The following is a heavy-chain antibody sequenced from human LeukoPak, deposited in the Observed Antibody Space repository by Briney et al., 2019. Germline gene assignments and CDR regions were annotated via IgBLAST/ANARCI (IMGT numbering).Heavy chain of an antibody. D-gene: IGHD2-15*01. V-gene: IGHV5-51*01. CDR3: ARGYCSSGSCYFDY. CDR1: GYSFTSYW. J-gene: IGHJ4*02. CDR2: IYPGDSDT. Sequence: GESLKISCKGSGYSFTSYWIGWVRQTPGEGLEWMGIIYPGDSDTRYSPSSQGQVTISADKSISTAYLQWSSLKASDTAMYYCARGYCSSGSCYFDYWGQGTLVTVSS.